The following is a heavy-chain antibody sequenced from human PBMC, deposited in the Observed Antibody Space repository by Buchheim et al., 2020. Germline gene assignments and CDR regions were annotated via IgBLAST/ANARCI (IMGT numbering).Heavy chain of an antibody. CDR3: AKDLGLPVDYYYYGMDV. V-gene: IGHV3-30*02. Sequence: QVQLVESGGGVVQPGRSLRLSCAASGFTFSSYGMHWVRQAPGKGLEWVAFIRYDGSNKYYADSVKGRFTISRENSKKTRYLQMNSLRAEDTAVYYCAKDLGLPVDYYYYGMDVWGQGTT. CDR2: IRYDGSNK. J-gene: IGHJ6*02. CDR1: GFTFSSYG.